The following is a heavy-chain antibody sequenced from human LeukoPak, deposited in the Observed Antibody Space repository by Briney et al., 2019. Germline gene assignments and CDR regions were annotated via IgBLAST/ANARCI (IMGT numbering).Heavy chain of an antibody. V-gene: IGHV1-8*01. D-gene: IGHD2-15*01. Sequence: GASVKVSCKASGYTFTSYDINWVRQATGQGLEWMGWMNPNSGNTGYAQKFQGRVTMTRNTSISTAYMELSSLRSEDTAVYYCARAAPYYYYMDVWGKGTTVTISS. CDR3: ARAAPYYYYMDV. CDR2: MNPNSGNT. J-gene: IGHJ6*03. CDR1: GYTFTSYD.